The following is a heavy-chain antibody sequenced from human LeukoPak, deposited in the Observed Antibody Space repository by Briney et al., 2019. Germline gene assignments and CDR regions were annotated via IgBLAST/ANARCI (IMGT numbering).Heavy chain of an antibody. J-gene: IGHJ6*02. V-gene: IGHV3-53*01. CDR2: IYSGGST. Sequence: PGGSLRLSCAASGFTVSSNYMSWVRQAPGKGLEWVSVIYSGGSTYYADSVKGRFTISRDNSKNTLYLQMNSLRAEDTAVYYCARDYGSGLYGMDVWGQGTTVTVSS. CDR3: ARDYGSGLYGMDV. CDR1: GFTVSSNY. D-gene: IGHD3-10*01.